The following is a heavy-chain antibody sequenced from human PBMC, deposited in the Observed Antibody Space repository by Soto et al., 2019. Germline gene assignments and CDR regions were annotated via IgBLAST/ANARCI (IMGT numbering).Heavy chain of an antibody. CDR1: NYSISSGYY. J-gene: IGHJ4*02. Sequence: SETLSLTCAVSNYSISSGYYWGWIRQPPEKGLEHIGSIFHTGSTYYNPSLKSRVIISVDTSKNQFSLRLNSVTAADTAMYFCARVEAAKFFAHWGQGTLVTVSS. CDR2: IFHTGST. V-gene: IGHV4-38-2*01. CDR3: ARVEAAKFFAH. D-gene: IGHD2-15*01.